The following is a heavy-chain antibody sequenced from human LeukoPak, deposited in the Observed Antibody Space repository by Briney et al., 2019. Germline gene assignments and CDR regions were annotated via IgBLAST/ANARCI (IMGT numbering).Heavy chain of an antibody. CDR2: IRSKPYGGTT. CDR1: GFTFGDYA. D-gene: IGHD3-22*01. J-gene: IGHJ4*02. V-gene: IGHV3-49*04. Sequence: GGSLRLSCIGSGFTFGDYAVSWVRQAPGKGLEWVGFIRSKPYGGTTEYAASVKGRFTISRDESKSIAYLHMNSLKSEDTAVYFCNRATDYSDSSGYYYFFDSWGQGTLVTVSS. CDR3: NRATDYSDSSGYYYFFDS.